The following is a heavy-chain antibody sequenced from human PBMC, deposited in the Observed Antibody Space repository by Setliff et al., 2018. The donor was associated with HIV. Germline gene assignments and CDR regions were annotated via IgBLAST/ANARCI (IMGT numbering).Heavy chain of an antibody. D-gene: IGHD3-22*01. CDR1: GFTFSYAW. J-gene: IGHJ4*02. CDR3: RAGPLAASDGSSYYDY. Sequence: PGGSLRLSCAASGFTFSYAWMTWVRQAPGKGLEWIGRIKSKTDGGTTDYAAPVKGRFTISRDDSRSIAYLQMNSLKTEDTAVYYCRAGPLAASDGSSYYDYWGQGTLVTVSS. V-gene: IGHV3-15*01. CDR2: IKSKTDGGTT.